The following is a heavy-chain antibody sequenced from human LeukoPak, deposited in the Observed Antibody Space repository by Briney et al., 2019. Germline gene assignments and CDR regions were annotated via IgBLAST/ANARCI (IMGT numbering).Heavy chain of an antibody. J-gene: IGHJ5*02. CDR2: INHSGST. V-gene: IGHV4-34*01. CDR3: VRHPYDFWSGYYSMGFDP. D-gene: IGHD3-3*01. Sequence: SETLSLTCAVCGGSFSGYYWSWIRQPPGKGLEWIGEINHSGSTNYNPSLKSRVTISVDTSKNQFSLKLSSVTAADMAVYYCVRHPYDFWSGYYSMGFDPWGQGTLVTVSS. CDR1: GGSFSGYY.